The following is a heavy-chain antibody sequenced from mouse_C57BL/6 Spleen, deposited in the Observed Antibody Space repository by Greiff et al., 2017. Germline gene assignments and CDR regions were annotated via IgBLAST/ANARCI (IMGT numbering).Heavy chain of an antibody. Sequence: QVQLQQSGAELARPGASVKLSCTASGYTFTSYGISWVKQRTGQGLEWIGEIYPRSGNTYYNEKFKGKATLTADKSSSTAYMELRSLTSEDSAVYFCARRGTTVVERYAMDYWGQGTSVTVSS. J-gene: IGHJ4*01. CDR1: GYTFTSYG. D-gene: IGHD1-1*01. CDR2: IYPRSGNT. V-gene: IGHV1-81*01. CDR3: ARRGTTVVERYAMDY.